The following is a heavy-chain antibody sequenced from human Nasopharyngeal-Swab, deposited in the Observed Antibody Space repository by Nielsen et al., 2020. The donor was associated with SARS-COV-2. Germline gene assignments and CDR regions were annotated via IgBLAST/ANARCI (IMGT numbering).Heavy chain of an antibody. V-gene: IGHV3-7*01. J-gene: IGHJ4*02. CDR2: IKPDGSEK. D-gene: IGHD1-26*01. Sequence: GGSLRPSCAASGSTSSSYWMSWVRQAPGKGLEWVANIKPDGSEKYYVDSVKGRCTISRDNAKNSLYLQMNSLRAENTAVYYCARGLFSGSYFGYWGQGTLVTVSS. CDR3: ARGLFSGSYFGY. CDR1: GSTSSSYW.